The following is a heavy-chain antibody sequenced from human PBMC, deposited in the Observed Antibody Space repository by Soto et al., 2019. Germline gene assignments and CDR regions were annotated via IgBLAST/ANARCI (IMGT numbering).Heavy chain of an antibody. CDR3: ARDLPIGGYCSSTSCYRAFDI. CDR1: GGAFSSYA. Sequence: ASVKVSCKASGGAFSSYAISLVRQAPGQGLECMGWISAYNGKTNYAQKLQGRVTMTTDASTSTAYMELRSLRSDDTAVYYCARDLPIGGYCSSTSCYRAFDIWGQGTMVTVSS. D-gene: IGHD2-2*01. J-gene: IGHJ3*02. CDR2: ISAYNGKT. V-gene: IGHV1-18*01.